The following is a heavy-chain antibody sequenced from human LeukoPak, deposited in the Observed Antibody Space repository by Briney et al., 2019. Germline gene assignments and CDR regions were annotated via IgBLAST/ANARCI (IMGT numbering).Heavy chain of an antibody. D-gene: IGHD3-22*01. CDR3: AKFTQDVRDYYDSSGYYPPNYFDY. CDR2: ISGSGGST. V-gene: IGHV3-23*01. J-gene: IGHJ4*02. Sequence: GGSLRLSCAASGFTFSSYAMSWVRQAPGKGLEWVSAISGSGGSTYYADSVKGRFTISRDNSKNTLYLQMNSLRAEDTAVYYCAKFTQDVRDYYDSSGYYPPNYFDYWGQGTLVTVSS. CDR1: GFTFSSYA.